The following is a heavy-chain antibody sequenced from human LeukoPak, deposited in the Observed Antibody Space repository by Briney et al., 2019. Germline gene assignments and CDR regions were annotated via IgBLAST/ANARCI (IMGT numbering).Heavy chain of an antibody. Sequence: SETLSLTCAVYGGSFSGYYWSWIRQPPGKGLEWIGEINHSGSTNYNTSLKSRVTISVDTSKNQFSLKLSSVTAADTAVYYCARHKLLDYGDYVGTFDAFDIWGQGTMVTVSS. D-gene: IGHD4-17*01. J-gene: IGHJ3*02. CDR3: ARHKLLDYGDYVGTFDAFDI. V-gene: IGHV4-34*01. CDR2: INHSGST. CDR1: GGSFSGYY.